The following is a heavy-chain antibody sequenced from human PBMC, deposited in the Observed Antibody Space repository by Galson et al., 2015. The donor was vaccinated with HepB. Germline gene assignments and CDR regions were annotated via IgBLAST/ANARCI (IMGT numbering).Heavy chain of an antibody. CDR3: VRARYNWNY. Sequence: SVKVSCKASGYTFTSYGISWVRQAPGQGLEWMGWISAYNRNTNYAPKLQGRVTTTTDTSTSTAYMELRSLRSDDTAVYYCVRARYNWNYWGQGTLVTVSS. J-gene: IGHJ4*02. CDR2: ISAYNRNT. V-gene: IGHV1-18*01. D-gene: IGHD1-20*01. CDR1: GYTFTSYG.